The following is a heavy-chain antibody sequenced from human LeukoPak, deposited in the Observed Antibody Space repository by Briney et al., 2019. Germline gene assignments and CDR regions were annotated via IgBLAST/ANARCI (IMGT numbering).Heavy chain of an antibody. Sequence: PSETLSLTCTVSGGSISSDGYYWSWVRQHPGKGLEWIGYIYYSGSTYYNPSLKSRVTISVDTSKKQFSLKLKSVTAADTAVYYCARHPGETGDYYYYGMDVWGQGTTVTVSS. CDR3: ARHPGETGDYYYYGMDV. V-gene: IGHV4-31*03. CDR1: GGSISSDGYY. D-gene: IGHD7-27*01. CDR2: IYYSGST. J-gene: IGHJ6*02.